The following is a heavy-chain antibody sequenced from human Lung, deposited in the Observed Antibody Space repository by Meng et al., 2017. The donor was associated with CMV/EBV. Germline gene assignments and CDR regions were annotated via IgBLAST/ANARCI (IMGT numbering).Heavy chain of an antibody. J-gene: IGHJ4*02. CDR3: ARESTLGGYSLFDY. CDR2: IDTTAGTQ. D-gene: IGHD5-12*01. CDR1: GYSSTSYD. V-gene: IGHV7-4-1*02. Sequence: QAQLHDSGPELKKPGETMPVSCTPSGYSSTSYDMNWVRQPHGHGPDWMGWIDTTAGTQHYDQGYSGLFIFAVDTTNSTAYLQINSLSADNAVVYCGARESTLGGYSLFDYWGQGTLVTVFS.